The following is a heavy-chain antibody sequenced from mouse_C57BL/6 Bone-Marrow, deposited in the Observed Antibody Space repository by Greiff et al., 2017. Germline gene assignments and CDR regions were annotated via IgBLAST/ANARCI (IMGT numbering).Heavy chain of an antibody. CDR3: ARAGWLGGYFDV. CDR1: GYTFTSYW. Sequence: QVQLQQPGAELVKPGASVKLSCKASGYTFTSYWMHWVKQRPGQGLEWIGMIHPNSGSTNYNEKFKSKATLTVDKSSSTAYMQLSSLTSEDSAVYYCARAGWLGGYFDVWGTGTTVTVSS. D-gene: IGHD2-3*01. J-gene: IGHJ1*03. V-gene: IGHV1-64*01. CDR2: IHPNSGST.